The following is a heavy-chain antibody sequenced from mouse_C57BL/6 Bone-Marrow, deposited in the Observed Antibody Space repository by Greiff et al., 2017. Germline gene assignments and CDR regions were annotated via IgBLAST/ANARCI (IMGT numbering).Heavy chain of an antibody. CDR1: GFTFSDYG. D-gene: IGHD2-3*01. CDR3: ARWLLRWYFDV. J-gene: IGHJ1*03. V-gene: IGHV5-17*01. Sequence: EVQLKESGGGLVKPGGSLKLSCAASGFTFSDYGMHWVRQAPGKGLEWVAYISSGSSTIYYADTVKGRFTISRDNAKNTLFLQMTSLRSEDTAMYYCARWLLRWYFDVWGTGTTVTVSS. CDR2: ISSGSSTI.